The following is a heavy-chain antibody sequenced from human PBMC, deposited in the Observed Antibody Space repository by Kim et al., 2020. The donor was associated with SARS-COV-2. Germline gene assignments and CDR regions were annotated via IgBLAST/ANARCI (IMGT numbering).Heavy chain of an antibody. V-gene: IGHV4-34*01. Sequence: SETLSLTCAVSGGSFSGFYWSWIRQPAGRGLEWIGDINNSGRTNYNPSLKSRVTISVDTSKNQFSLKLTSVTAADTAVYYCAREVCNTSGSGSYDCDYW. D-gene: IGHD3-10*01. CDR2: INNSGRT. J-gene: IGHJ4*01. CDR3: AREVCNTSGSGSYDCDY. CDR1: GGSFSGFY.